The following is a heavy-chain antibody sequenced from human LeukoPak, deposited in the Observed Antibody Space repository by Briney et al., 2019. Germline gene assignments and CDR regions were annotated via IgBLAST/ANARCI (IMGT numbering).Heavy chain of an antibody. J-gene: IGHJ4*02. CDR3: ARLSQTSDYYTLGGYYYLGY. CDR2: MNPNTGRT. CDR1: RYTFTSYD. V-gene: IGHV1-8*01. D-gene: IGHD3-10*01. Sequence: RWASVKVSCKASRYTFTSYDINWVREAAGHGLEWMGWMNPNTGRTGYAQKFQGRITMTRDTSINTAYMELTNLRSEDTAIYYCARLSQTSDYYTLGGYYYLGYWGQGTPVTVSS.